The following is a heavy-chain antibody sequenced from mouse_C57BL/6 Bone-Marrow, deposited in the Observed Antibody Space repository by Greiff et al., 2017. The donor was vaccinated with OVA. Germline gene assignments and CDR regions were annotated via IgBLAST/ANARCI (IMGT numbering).Heavy chain of an antibody. CDR1: GFSLTSYG. CDR3: ARQWYFDV. V-gene: IGHV2-6-1*01. Sequence: VQRVESGPGLVAPSQSLSITCTVSGFSLTSYGVHSVLPHPVKGLELLVVLWSDGSTTYNSALKSRLSISKDNSKSQVFLKMNSLQTDDTAMYYCARQWYFDVWGTGTTVTVAS. J-gene: IGHJ1*03. CDR2: LWSDGST.